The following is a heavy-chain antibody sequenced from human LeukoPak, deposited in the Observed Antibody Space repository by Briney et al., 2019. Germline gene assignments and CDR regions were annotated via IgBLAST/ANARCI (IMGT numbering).Heavy chain of an antibody. CDR2: VYYSGTT. Sequence: PSETLSLTCTVSGGSISSFYWTWIRQPPGKGLEWIGYVYYSGTTNYNPSLKSRVSISVDTSKNQFSLRLSSVTAADTAVYHCARGYCNSGSCFDYWGQGTLVTVSS. D-gene: IGHD2-15*01. J-gene: IGHJ4*02. CDR1: GGSISSFY. V-gene: IGHV4-59*01. CDR3: ARGYCNSGSCFDY.